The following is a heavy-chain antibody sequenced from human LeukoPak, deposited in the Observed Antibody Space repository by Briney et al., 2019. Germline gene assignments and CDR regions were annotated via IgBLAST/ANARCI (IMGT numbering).Heavy chain of an antibody. Sequence: ASVKVSSKASGYTFTSYDINWVRQATGQGLEWMGWMNPNSGNTGYAQKFQGRVTITRNTSISTAYMELSSLRSEDTAVYYCARDSSGYRLADNWFDPWGQGTLVTVSS. J-gene: IGHJ5*02. V-gene: IGHV1-8*03. D-gene: IGHD3-22*01. CDR3: ARDSSGYRLADNWFDP. CDR1: GYTFTSYD. CDR2: MNPNSGNT.